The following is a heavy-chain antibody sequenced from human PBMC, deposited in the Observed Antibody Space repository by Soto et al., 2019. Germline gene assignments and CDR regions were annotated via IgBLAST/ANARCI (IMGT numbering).Heavy chain of an antibody. V-gene: IGHV4-30-2*01. CDR3: ARSEATALDF. CDR2: AHHSGRT. CDR1: GGSISSGGYF. Sequence: PSETLSLTCAVSGGSISSGGYFWSWIRQPPGKGLEWIGEAHHSGRTNYNPSLKSRVTISVDRSQNHFSLQLTSVTAADTAVYYCARSEATALDFWGHGTLVTVSS. J-gene: IGHJ4*01.